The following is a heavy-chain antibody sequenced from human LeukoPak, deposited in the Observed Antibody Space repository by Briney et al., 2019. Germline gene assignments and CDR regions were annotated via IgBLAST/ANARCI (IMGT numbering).Heavy chain of an antibody. V-gene: IGHV3-53*01. CDR3: ARGRGAIRAYYFDY. CDR2: IYSGGST. J-gene: IGHJ4*02. Sequence: GGSLRLSCAASGFNVSSNYMSWVRQAPGKGLEWVSVIYSGGSTYYADSVKGRFTISRDNAKNSLYLQMNSLSDEDTAVYYCARGRGAIRAYYFDYWGQGTLVTVSS. CDR1: GFNVSSNY. D-gene: IGHD5-24*01.